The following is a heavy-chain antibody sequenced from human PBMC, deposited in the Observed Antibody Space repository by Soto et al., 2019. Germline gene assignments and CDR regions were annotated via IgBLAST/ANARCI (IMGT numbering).Heavy chain of an antibody. Sequence: GGSLRLSCAASGFTFSSYSMNWVRQAPGKGLEWVSSISSSSSYIYYADSVKGRFTISRDNAKNSLYLQMNSLRAEDTAVYYCARAQGGDYPYGYWGQGTRVTVSS. CDR3: ARAQGGDYPYGY. J-gene: IGHJ4*02. CDR1: GFTFSSYS. V-gene: IGHV3-21*01. D-gene: IGHD4-17*01. CDR2: ISSSSSYI.